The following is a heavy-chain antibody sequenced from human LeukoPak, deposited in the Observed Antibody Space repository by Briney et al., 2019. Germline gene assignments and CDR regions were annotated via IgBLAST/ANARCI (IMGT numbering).Heavy chain of an antibody. D-gene: IGHD5-12*01. V-gene: IGHV1-69*04. Sequence: ASVKVSCKASGGTFSSYAISWVRQAPGQGLEWMGRIIPILGIANYAQKFQGRVTITADKSTSTAYMELSSLRSEDTAVYYCAREEDIVASPGIDYWGQGTLVTVSS. CDR1: GGTFSSYA. CDR2: IIPILGIA. J-gene: IGHJ4*02. CDR3: AREEDIVASPGIDY.